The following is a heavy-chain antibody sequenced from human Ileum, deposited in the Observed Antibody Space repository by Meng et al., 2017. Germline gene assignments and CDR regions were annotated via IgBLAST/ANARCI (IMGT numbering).Heavy chain of an antibody. CDR2: IKYDGSIT. V-gene: IGHV3-74*03. CDR1: GFTFSSSW. CDR3: ARSDWFDP. Sequence: EVHLVQSGEGLVQPGGSLRLACTASGFTFSSSWMHWVRQVPGKGLVWVSRIKYDGSITMYADFVKGRFTISRDNAKNTLYLQMNNLRAEDTAVYYCARSDWFDPWGQGTLVTVSS. J-gene: IGHJ5*02.